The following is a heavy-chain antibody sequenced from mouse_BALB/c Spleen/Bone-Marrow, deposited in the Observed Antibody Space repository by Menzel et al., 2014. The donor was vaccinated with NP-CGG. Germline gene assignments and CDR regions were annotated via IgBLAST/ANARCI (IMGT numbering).Heavy chain of an antibody. CDR3: ARYYYAMDY. CDR2: IDPANGNT. J-gene: IGHJ4*01. CDR1: GFNIKDTY. Sequence: EVKLMESGAELVKPGASVKLSCTAFGFNIKDTYMHWVKQRPEQGLEWIGRIDPANGNTKYDPKFQGKATITADTSSNTAYLQLSSLTSEDTAVYYCARYYYAMDYWGQGTSVTVSS. V-gene: IGHV14-3*02.